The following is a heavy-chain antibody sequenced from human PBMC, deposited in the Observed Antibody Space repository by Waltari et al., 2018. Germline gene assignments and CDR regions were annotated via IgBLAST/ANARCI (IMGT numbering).Heavy chain of an antibody. CDR3: ARALRYCDWPTPIDY. CDR1: GYTFTGDY. J-gene: IGHJ4*02. Sequence: QVQLVQSGAEVKKPGASVKVSCKASGYTFTGDYMHWVRQAPGQGLEWMGRINPNSGGTNYAQKFQGRVTMTRDTSISTAYMELSRLISDDTAVYYCARALRYCDWPTPIDYWGQGTLVTVSS. D-gene: IGHD3-9*01. CDR2: INPNSGGT. V-gene: IGHV1-2*06.